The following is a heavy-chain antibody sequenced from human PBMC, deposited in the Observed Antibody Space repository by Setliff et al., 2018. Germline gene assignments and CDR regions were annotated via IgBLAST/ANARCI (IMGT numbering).Heavy chain of an antibody. CDR2: IKEEGGEK. V-gene: IGHV3-7*03. D-gene: IGHD3-10*01. CDR3: ARIYSSGTYYFDY. Sequence: GGSLRLSCAAFGFSFSSHWMRWVRQAPGKGLEWVANIKEEGGEKDYLDSVKGRFTVSRDNAKNSLHLQMSSLRAEDTAVYYCARIYSSGTYYFDYWGRGTLVTVFS. J-gene: IGHJ4*02. CDR1: GFSFSSHW.